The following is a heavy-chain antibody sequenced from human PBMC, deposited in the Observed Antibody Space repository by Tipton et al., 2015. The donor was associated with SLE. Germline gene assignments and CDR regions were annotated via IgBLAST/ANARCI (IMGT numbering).Heavy chain of an antibody. Sequence: LRLSCTVSGGSISTYYWSWIRQPPGKGLEWIGYIYYSGSTNYNPSLKSRVTISVDTSKNQFSLKLSSVTAADTAVYYCARSEWGYSYALDYWGQGTLVTVSS. CDR3: ARSEWGYSYALDY. J-gene: IGHJ4*02. V-gene: IGHV4-59*01. D-gene: IGHD5-18*01. CDR2: IYYSGST. CDR1: GGSISTYY.